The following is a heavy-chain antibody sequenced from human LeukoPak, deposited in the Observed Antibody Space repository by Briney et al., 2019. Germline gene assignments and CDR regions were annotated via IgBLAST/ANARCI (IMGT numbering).Heavy chain of an antibody. Sequence: GGSLRLSCAASGFTFSDYYMSWIRQAPGRGLEWVSYISSSGSTIYYADSVKGRFTISGDNAKNSLYLQMNSLRAEDTAVYYCAREPAVAEGLYYGMDVWGQGTTVTVSS. V-gene: IGHV3-11*01. CDR2: ISSSGSTI. CDR3: AREPAVAEGLYYGMDV. J-gene: IGHJ6*02. CDR1: GFTFSDYY. D-gene: IGHD6-19*01.